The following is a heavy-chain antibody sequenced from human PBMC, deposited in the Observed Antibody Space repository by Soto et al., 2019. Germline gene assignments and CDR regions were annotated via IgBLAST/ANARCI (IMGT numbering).Heavy chain of an antibody. V-gene: IGHV1-2*02. Sequence: VASVKVSCKASGYTFTGYYMHWVRQAPGQGLEWMGWINPNSGGTNYAQKFQGRVTMTRDTSISTAYMELSRLRSDDTAVYYCASLRGGDSSGYYFDYWGQGTLVTVSS. D-gene: IGHD3-22*01. CDR2: INPNSGGT. CDR3: ASLRGGDSSGYYFDY. J-gene: IGHJ4*02. CDR1: GYTFTGYY.